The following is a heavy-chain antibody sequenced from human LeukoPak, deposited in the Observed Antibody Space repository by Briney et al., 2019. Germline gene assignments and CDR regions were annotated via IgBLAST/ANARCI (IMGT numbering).Heavy chain of an antibody. V-gene: IGHV1-46*01. CDR2: INPSGGST. J-gene: IGHJ3*02. Sequence: GASVKVSCKASGYTFTSYYMHWVRQAPGQGLEWMVIINPSGGSTSYAQKFQGRVTMTRGTSTSTVYMELSSLRSEDTAVYYCARDPLGYYDSWDAFDIWGQGTMVTVSS. CDR1: GYTFTSYY. CDR3: ARDPLGYYDSWDAFDI. D-gene: IGHD3-22*01.